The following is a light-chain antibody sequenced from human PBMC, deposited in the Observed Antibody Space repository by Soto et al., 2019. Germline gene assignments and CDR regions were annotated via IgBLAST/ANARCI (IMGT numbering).Light chain of an antibody. J-gene: IGLJ2*01. Sequence: QSVLTQPASVSGSPGQSITISCTGTSSDFGNYNLVSWYQHHPGKAPNLLIYEGTKRPSGASNRFSGSKSANTASLTISGLQAEDEADYYCCSYAGTTSLVFGGGTKVTVL. CDR1: SSDFGNYNL. CDR2: EGT. V-gene: IGLV2-23*01. CDR3: CSYAGTTSLV.